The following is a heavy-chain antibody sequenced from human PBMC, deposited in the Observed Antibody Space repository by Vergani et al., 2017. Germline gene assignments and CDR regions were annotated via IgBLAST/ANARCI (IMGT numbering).Heavy chain of an antibody. V-gene: IGHV1-18*04. CDR3: ARGYCTNGVCYPVFYGMDV. D-gene: IGHD2-8*01. CDR2: ISAYNGNT. Sequence: QVQLVQSGAEVKKPGASVKVSCKASGYTFTSYGISWVRQAPGQGLEWMGWISAYNGNTNYAQKLQGRVTMTTDTSTSQAYMEMRSLRSDDTAVYYGARGYCTNGVCYPVFYGMDVWGQGTTVTVSS. J-gene: IGHJ6*02. CDR1: GYTFTSYG.